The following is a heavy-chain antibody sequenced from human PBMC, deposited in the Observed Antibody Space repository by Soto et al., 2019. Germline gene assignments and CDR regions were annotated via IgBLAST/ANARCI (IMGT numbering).Heavy chain of an antibody. Sequence: SETLSLTCTVSGGSISSGDYYWSWIRQHPGKGLEWIGYMYNTGSTVYNPSFKSRVTISVDTSKNQFSLKLTSVTAADTAVYYCARDKITGLFDYWGQGTLVTVS. V-gene: IGHV4-61*08. CDR2: MYNTGST. CDR3: ARDKITGLFDY. J-gene: IGHJ4*02. D-gene: IGHD2-8*02. CDR1: GGSISSGDYY.